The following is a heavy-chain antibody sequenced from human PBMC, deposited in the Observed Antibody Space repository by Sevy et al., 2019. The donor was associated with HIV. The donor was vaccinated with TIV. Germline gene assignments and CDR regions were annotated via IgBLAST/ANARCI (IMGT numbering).Heavy chain of an antibody. CDR2: ASARDSST. J-gene: IGHJ4*02. CDR1: GFTFSDYA. Sequence: GGSLRLSCVASGFTFSDYAVSWVRQAPGKGLEWVAAASARDSSTHHATSVRGRFTISRDNSKNTLYLQMNSLRAEDTAVYYCTKAPVPSCKSTRCYYLDYWGQGALVTVSS. V-gene: IGHV3-23*01. D-gene: IGHD2-2*01. CDR3: TKAPVPSCKSTRCYYLDY.